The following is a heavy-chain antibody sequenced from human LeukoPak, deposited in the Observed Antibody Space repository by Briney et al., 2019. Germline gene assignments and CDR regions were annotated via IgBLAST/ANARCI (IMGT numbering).Heavy chain of an antibody. V-gene: IGHV3-30-3*01. CDR3: ARSGGCSSTSCYTRGSFDY. CDR2: ISYDGSNK. CDR1: GFTFSSYA. D-gene: IGHD2-2*02. J-gene: IGHJ4*02. Sequence: GGSLRLSCAASGFTFSSYAMHWVRQAPGKGLEWVAVISYDGSNKYYADSVKGRFTISRDNSKNTLYLQMNSLRAEDTAVYYCARSGGCSSTSCYTRGSFDYWGQGTLVTVSS.